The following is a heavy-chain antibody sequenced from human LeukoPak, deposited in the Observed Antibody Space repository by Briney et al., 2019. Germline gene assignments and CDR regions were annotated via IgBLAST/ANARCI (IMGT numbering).Heavy chain of an antibody. CDR2: ISSSSSYI. CDR3: ARGQGSAAVAGDSDY. CDR1: GFTFGTYS. D-gene: IGHD6-19*01. Sequence: PGGSLRLSCAASGFTFGTYSMNWVRQAPGKGLEWVSSISSSSSYIYYEDSVKGRFTISRDNAKNSLYLQMNGLSAEDTAVYYCARGQGSAAVAGDSDYWGQGTLVRVSS. J-gene: IGHJ4*02. V-gene: IGHV3-21*01.